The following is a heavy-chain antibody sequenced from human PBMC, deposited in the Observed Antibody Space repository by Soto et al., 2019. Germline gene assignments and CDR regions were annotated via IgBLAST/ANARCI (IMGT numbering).Heavy chain of an antibody. D-gene: IGHD6-25*01. CDR3: ARHGVAALQFDY. CDR2: IYYSGST. Sequence: TLSLTCTVSGGSISSSSYYWGWIRQPPGKGLEWIGTIYYSGSTYYNPSLKSRVTISVDTSKNQFSLKLHSVTAADTAVYYCARHGVAALQFDYWGQGTLVTVSS. J-gene: IGHJ4*02. V-gene: IGHV4-39*01. CDR1: GGSISSSSYY.